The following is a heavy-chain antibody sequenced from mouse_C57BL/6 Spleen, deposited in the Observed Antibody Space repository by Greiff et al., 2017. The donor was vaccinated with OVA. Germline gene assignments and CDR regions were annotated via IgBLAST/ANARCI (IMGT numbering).Heavy chain of an antibody. D-gene: IGHD2-3*01. J-gene: IGHJ4*01. CDR3: ARGWLLHYAVDY. V-gene: IGHV1-26*01. CDR1: GYTFTDYY. CDR2: INPNNGGT. Sequence: EVQLQQSGPELVKPGASVKISCKASGYTFTDYYMNWVKQSHGKSLEWIGDINPNNGGTSYNQKFKGKATLTVDKSSSTAYMELRSLTSEDSAVYYCARGWLLHYAVDYWGQGTSVTVSS.